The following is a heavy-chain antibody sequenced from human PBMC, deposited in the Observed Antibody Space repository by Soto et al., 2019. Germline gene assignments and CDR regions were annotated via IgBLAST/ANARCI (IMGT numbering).Heavy chain of an antibody. V-gene: IGHV4-39*01. J-gene: IGHJ4*02. CDR2: IHYTGNT. Sequence: SETLSLTCTVSGGSISRSTNYWGWIRQPPGEGLEWIGSIHYTGNTYYNPSLKSRLTVSVDTSNNQFSLRLSSVTAADTAVYYCAVGGSHSGLDYWGQGTLVTVSS. D-gene: IGHD1-26*01. CDR3: AVGGSHSGLDY. CDR1: GGSISRSTNY.